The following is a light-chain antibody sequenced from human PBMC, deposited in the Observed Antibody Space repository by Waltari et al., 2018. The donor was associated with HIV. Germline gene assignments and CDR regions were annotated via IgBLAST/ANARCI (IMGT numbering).Light chain of an antibody. CDR2: YDS. CDR1: NIETKS. Sequence: SYVLTQPPSVSVAPGKTASITCGGNNIETKSVHWNQQKPGQAPGLVIYYDSDRPSGIPERFSGSNSGNTATLTITRVEAGDEADYFCQVWDPTTDHMVFGGGTKLTVL. J-gene: IGLJ3*02. CDR3: QVWDPTTDHMV. V-gene: IGLV3-21*04.